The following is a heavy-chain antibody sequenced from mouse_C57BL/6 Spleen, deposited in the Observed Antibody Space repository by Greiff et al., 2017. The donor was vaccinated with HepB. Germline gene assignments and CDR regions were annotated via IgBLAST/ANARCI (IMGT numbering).Heavy chain of an antibody. CDR1: GFTFTDYY. CDR3: ASPPHYGSSSAWFAY. V-gene: IGHV7-3*01. J-gene: IGHJ3*01. CDR2: IRNKANGYTT. Sequence: EVMLVESGGGLVQPGGSLSLSCAASGFTFTDYYMSWVRQPPGKALEWLGFIRNKANGYTTEYSASVKGRFTISRDNSQSILYLQMNALRAEDSATYYCASPPHYGSSSAWFAYWGQGTLVTVSA. D-gene: IGHD1-1*01.